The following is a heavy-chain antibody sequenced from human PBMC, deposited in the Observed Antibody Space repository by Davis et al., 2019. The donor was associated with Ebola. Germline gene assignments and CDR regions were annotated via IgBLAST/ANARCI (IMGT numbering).Heavy chain of an antibody. CDR1: GDSVSSRSAA. CDR2: TYYRSKWYT. V-gene: IGHV6-1*01. CDR3: ARDLNWFDS. J-gene: IGHJ5*01. Sequence: SQTLSLTCAISGDSVSSRSAAWNWIRQSPSRGLEWLGKTYYRSKWYTDYALSVKSRIVINPDTSKNQFSLQLNSVTTDDTAVYYCARDLNWFDSWGQGTLVTVSS.